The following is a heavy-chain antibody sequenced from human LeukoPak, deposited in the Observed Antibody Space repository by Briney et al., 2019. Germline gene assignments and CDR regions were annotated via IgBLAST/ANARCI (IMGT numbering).Heavy chain of an antibody. CDR3: ARGDHVRIYAESAFDI. Sequence: GASVKVSCKASGYIFTSYFMHWVRQAPGQGLEWMGIINPSGGNTNYAQKFQGRVTMTRDTSTSTVYMELSSLTSEDTAVYYCARGDHVRIYAESAFDIWGQGTVVTVSS. D-gene: IGHD3-3*01. V-gene: IGHV1-46*01. CDR1: GYIFTSYF. J-gene: IGHJ3*02. CDR2: INPSGGNT.